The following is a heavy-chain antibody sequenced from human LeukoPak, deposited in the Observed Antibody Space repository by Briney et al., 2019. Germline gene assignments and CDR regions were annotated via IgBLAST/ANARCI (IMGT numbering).Heavy chain of an antibody. CDR3: ARVAAEVVGVPGAIGFGWLRRDYYYMDV. D-gene: IGHD2-2*02. J-gene: IGHJ6*03. V-gene: IGHV1-18*01. CDR1: GYTFSNYG. CDR2: ISAYNGNT. Sequence: ASVKVSCKASGYTFSNYGISWVRQAPGQGLEWMGWISAYNGNTNYAQNLQGRVTMTTDTSTSTAYMELRSLRSDDTAVYYCARVAAEVVGVPGAIGFGWLRRDYYYMDVWGKGTTVTVSS.